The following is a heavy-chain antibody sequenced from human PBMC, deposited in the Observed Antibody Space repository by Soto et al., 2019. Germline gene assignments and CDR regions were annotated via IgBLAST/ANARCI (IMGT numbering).Heavy chain of an antibody. V-gene: IGHV3-23*01. J-gene: IGHJ5*02. CDR3: AKEGPYEISTAHDTGWFAP. Sequence: GGSLRLSCTASGFVFSTYAMTWVRQPVGKGLEWVSSISGPGDRTYYAESVRGRVTISRDSAKKTLFLQLDSLRVEDTAVYYCAKEGPYEISTAHDTGWFAPWGPGTLVTVSS. CDR1: GFVFSTYA. CDR2: ISGPGDRT. D-gene: IGHD3-9*01.